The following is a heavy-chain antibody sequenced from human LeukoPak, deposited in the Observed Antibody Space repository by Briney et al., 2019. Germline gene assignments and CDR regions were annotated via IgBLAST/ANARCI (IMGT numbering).Heavy chain of an antibody. CDR3: ARNAGSYFEFAP. Sequence: ASVKVSCKTSGYTFSTYGLSWVRQAPGQGLEWMGWISGNSGKTHYAQKFQDRVTLTTDASSTTAFMELRSLRSDDTAMYYCARNAGSYFEFAPWGQGTLVTVSS. CDR2: ISGNSGKT. V-gene: IGHV1-18*01. D-gene: IGHD1-26*01. CDR1: GYTFSTYG. J-gene: IGHJ5*02.